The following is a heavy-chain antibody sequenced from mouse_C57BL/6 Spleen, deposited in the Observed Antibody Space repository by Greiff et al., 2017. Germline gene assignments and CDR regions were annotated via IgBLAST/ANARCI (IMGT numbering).Heavy chain of an antibody. CDR1: GYTFTDYY. CDR3: AREDYGNLFDY. Sequence: QVQLQQSGAELVKPGASVKISCKASGYTFTDYYINWVKQRPGQGLEWIGKIDPGSGSTYYNEKFKGKATLTADKSSSTAYMQLSSLTSEDSAVYFCAREDYGNLFDYWGQGTTLTVSS. CDR2: IDPGSGST. V-gene: IGHV1-77*01. D-gene: IGHD2-1*01. J-gene: IGHJ2*01.